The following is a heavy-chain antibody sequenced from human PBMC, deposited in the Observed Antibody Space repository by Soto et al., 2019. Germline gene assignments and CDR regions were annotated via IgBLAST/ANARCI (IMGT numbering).Heavy chain of an antibody. D-gene: IGHD2-2*01. Sequence: SETLSLTCTVSGDSISTSDYYWSWIRQSPGKGLEWIGSVFYSGSSYYNPSLKSRVTISVDASRNQFSLRVNSVTAADTAVYYCASRKREEICSSGNCYFTYWGQGTLVTAPQ. V-gene: IGHV4-39*01. CDR1: GDSISTSDYY. CDR2: VFYSGSS. CDR3: ASRKREEICSSGNCYFTY. J-gene: IGHJ4*02.